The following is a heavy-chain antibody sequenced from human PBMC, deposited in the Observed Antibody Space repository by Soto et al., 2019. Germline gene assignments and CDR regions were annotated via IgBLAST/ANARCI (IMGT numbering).Heavy chain of an antibody. CDR3: ARGANYFDY. J-gene: IGHJ4*02. CDR1: EFTFGAYA. D-gene: IGHD5-12*01. CDR2: ISSSSSYI. V-gene: IGHV3-21*01. Sequence: EVQMLESGGGLVQPGGSLRLSCVASEFTFGAYAMNWVRQAPGKGLEWVSSISSSSSYIYYADSVKGRFTISRDNAKNSLYLQMNSLRAEDTAVYYCARGANYFDYWGQGTLVTVSS.